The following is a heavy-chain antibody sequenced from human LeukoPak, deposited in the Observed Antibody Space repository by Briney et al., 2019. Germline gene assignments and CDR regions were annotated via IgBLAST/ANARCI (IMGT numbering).Heavy chain of an antibody. J-gene: IGHJ4*02. CDR1: GYSFTSYW. Sequence: GESLQISCKGSGYSFTSYWTGWVRQMPGKGLEWMGIIYPGDSDTRYSPSFQGQVTISADKSISTAYLQWSSLKASDTAMYYCARQYSGSYGRLDYWGQGTLVTVSS. CDR2: IYPGDSDT. CDR3: ARQYSGSYGRLDY. D-gene: IGHD1-26*01. V-gene: IGHV5-51*01.